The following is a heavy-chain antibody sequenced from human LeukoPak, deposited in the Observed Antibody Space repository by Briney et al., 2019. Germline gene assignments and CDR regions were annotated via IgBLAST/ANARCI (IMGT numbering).Heavy chain of an antibody. J-gene: IGHJ4*02. CDR3: ARKGGYSSGYYY. CDR1: GFTFTKFG. CDR2: LSYDGSDK. D-gene: IGHD3-22*01. V-gene: IGHV3-30*03. Sequence: PGGSLRLSCAASGFTFTKFGIHWVRQAPGKGLEKVSFLSYDGSDKYYADSVKGRFTTSRDNVKNTLYLQMNSLRVEDTAVYYCARKGGYSSGYYYWGQGTLVTVSS.